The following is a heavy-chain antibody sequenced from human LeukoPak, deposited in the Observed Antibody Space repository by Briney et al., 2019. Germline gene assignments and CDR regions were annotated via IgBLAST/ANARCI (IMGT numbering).Heavy chain of an antibody. CDR1: GFTFDDYA. D-gene: IGHD3-10*01. CDR2: ISWNSGSI. Sequence: GGSLRLSCAASGFTFDDYAMHWVRQAPGKGLEWVSGISWNSGSIGYADSVKGRFTISRDNAKNSLYLQMNSLRAEDTALYYCAKDVWFGDDAFDIWGQGTMVTVSS. V-gene: IGHV3-9*01. CDR3: AKDVWFGDDAFDI. J-gene: IGHJ3*02.